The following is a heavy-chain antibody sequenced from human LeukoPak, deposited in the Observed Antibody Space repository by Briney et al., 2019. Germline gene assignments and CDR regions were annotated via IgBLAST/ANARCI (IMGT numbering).Heavy chain of an antibody. CDR1: RGSISSGGYY. Sequence: SQTLSLTCTVSRGSISSGGYYWSWIRQHPEKGLEWIGYIYYSGSTYYNPSLKSRVTISVDTSKNQFSLKLSSVTAADTAVYYCARVKRGYELLMGGYYFDYWGQGTLVTVSS. CDR3: ARVKRGYELLMGGYYFDY. CDR2: IYYSGST. V-gene: IGHV4-31*03. J-gene: IGHJ4*02. D-gene: IGHD2-21*02.